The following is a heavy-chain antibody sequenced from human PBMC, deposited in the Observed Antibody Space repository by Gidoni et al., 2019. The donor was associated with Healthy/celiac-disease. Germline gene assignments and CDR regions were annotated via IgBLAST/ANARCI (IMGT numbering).Heavy chain of an antibody. Sequence: EVQLVESGGGLVQPGRSLRLSCAASGFTFDDYAMHWVRQAPGKGLEWVSGISWNSGSIGYADSVKGRFTISRDNAKNSLYLQMNSLRAEDTALYYCAKLRVGPDAFDIWGQGTMVTVSS. J-gene: IGHJ3*02. CDR3: AKLRVGPDAFDI. D-gene: IGHD2-15*01. CDR2: ISWNSGSI. V-gene: IGHV3-9*01. CDR1: GFTFDDYA.